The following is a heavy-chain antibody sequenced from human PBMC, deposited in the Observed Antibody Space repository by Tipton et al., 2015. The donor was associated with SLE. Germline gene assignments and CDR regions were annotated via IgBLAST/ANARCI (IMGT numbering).Heavy chain of an antibody. D-gene: IGHD6-13*01. V-gene: IGHV4-4*07. CDR3: ARGDHSSSWYGAFDI. J-gene: IGHJ3*02. CDR1: GDSISGYY. CDR2: IYTSGST. Sequence: GLVKPSETLSLNCTVSGDSISGYYWSWVRQPAGKGLEWIGRIYTSGSTNYDPSLKSRLTMSLDTSTNQFYLRLNSVTAADTAVYYCARGDHSSSWYGAFDIWGQGTMVTVSS.